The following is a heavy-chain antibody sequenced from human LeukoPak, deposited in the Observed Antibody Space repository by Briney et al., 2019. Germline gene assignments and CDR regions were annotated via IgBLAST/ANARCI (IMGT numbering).Heavy chain of an antibody. Sequence: GGSLRLSCAASGFTFSSYSMNWFRQAPGKGLEWVSSISSSSSYIYYADSVKGRFTISRDNAKNSLYLQMNSLRAEDTAVYYCAREVRLNNWFDPWGQGTLVTVSS. V-gene: IGHV3-21*01. J-gene: IGHJ5*02. CDR3: AREVRLNNWFDP. CDR1: GFTFSSYS. CDR2: ISSSSSYI. D-gene: IGHD1-1*01.